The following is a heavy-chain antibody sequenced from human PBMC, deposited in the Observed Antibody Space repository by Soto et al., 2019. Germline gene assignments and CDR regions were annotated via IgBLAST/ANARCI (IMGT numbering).Heavy chain of an antibody. CDR2: INPSGGST. CDR3: ARECSSTSCSNYYYGMDV. V-gene: IGHV1-46*01. D-gene: IGHD2-2*01. Sequence: ASVKVSCKASGYTFTSYYMHWVRQAPGQGLEWMGIINPSGGSTSYAQKFQGRVTMTRDTSTSTVYMELSSLRSEDTAVYYCARECSSTSCSNYYYGMDVWGQGTTVTVSS. J-gene: IGHJ6*02. CDR1: GYTFTSYY.